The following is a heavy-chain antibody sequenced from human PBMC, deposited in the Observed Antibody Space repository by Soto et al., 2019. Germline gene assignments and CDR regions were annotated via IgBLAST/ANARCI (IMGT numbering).Heavy chain of an antibody. J-gene: IGHJ6*03. CDR3: GRVLRAPLVAPAMPYYRAF. V-gene: IGHV3-48*01. CDR2: ILSSSGVI. CDR1: GFTFGSYS. Sequence: GGSLRLSCAASGFTFGSYSMNWVRQAPGKGLEWVSFILSSSGVIYYADSVKGRFTISRDNAKNSLYLQMNSLRAEDTAVYYRGRVLRAPLVAPAMPYYRAFGGKGTTVPVSS. D-gene: IGHD2-2*01.